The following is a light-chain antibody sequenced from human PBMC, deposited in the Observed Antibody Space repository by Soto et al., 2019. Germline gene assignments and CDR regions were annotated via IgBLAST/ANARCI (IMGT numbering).Light chain of an antibody. J-gene: IGLJ3*02. Sequence: QSVLTQPASVSGSPGQSITISCTGTSSDIGGFNYVSWYQRRPGKAPKVMIYEVSNRPSGVSNRFSGSKSGNTASLTISGLQDEDEADYYCSAYTARSTLVFGGGTKVTVL. V-gene: IGLV2-14*03. CDR3: SAYTARSTLV. CDR1: SSDIGGFNY. CDR2: EVS.